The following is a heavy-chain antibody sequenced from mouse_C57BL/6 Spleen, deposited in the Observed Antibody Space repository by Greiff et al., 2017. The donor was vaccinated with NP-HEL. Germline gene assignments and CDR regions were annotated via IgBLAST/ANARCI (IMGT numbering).Heavy chain of an antibody. D-gene: IGHD3-2*02. V-gene: IGHV1-9*01. CDR2: ILPGSGST. Sequence: VQGVESGAELMKPGASVKLSCKATGYTFTGYWIEWVKQRPGHGLEWLGEILPGSGSTNYTEKFKGKATFTADTSSNTAYMQLSSLTTEDSAIYYCAQTAQASWFAYWGQGTLVTVSA. J-gene: IGHJ3*01. CDR3: AQTAQASWFAY. CDR1: GYTFTGYW.